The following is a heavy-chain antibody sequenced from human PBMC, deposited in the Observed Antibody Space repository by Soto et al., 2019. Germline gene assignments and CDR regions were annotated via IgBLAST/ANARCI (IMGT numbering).Heavy chain of an antibody. V-gene: IGHV1-18*01. Sequence: QVQLVQSGPEVKKPGASVIVSCKGSGYTFSNYGVTWVRQAPGQGLERLGWVSAYNRNTDYAQKFEDRATMTIDTSTNTAYLELRGLTPDDTAVYYCARERRWEPLLYWGQGTL. D-gene: IGHD1-26*01. CDR2: VSAYNRNT. J-gene: IGHJ4*02. CDR3: ARERRWEPLLY. CDR1: GYTFSNYG.